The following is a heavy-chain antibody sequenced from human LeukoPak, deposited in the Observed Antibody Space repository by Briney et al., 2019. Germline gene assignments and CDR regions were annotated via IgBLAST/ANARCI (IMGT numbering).Heavy chain of an antibody. CDR2: IKDDGSGK. Sequence: GGSLRLSCAASGFTFSTSWMTWAHQAPGKGLEWVASIKDDGSGKYYVDSVKGRFTISRDNAKNSLYLQMNSLGVEDTAVYYCTNLGYTDWGQGTLVTVSS. V-gene: IGHV3-7*01. D-gene: IGHD5-18*01. CDR1: GFTFSTSW. J-gene: IGHJ4*02. CDR3: TNLGYTD.